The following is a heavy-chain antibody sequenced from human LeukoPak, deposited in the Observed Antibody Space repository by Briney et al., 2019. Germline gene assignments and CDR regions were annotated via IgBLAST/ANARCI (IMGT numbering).Heavy chain of an antibody. D-gene: IGHD2-2*01. Sequence: GGSLRLSCAASGFTFDDYGMSWVRQAPGKGLEWVSGINWNGGSTGYADSVKGRFTISRDNAKNSLYLQMNSLRAEDTALYYCARDAPDCSSTSCYHYYYYYMDVWGNGTTVTVSS. CDR2: INWNGGST. J-gene: IGHJ6*03. CDR1: GFTFDDYG. CDR3: ARDAPDCSSTSCYHYYYYYMDV. V-gene: IGHV3-20*04.